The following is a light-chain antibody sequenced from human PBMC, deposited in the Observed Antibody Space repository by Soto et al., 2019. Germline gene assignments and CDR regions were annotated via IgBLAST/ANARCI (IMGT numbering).Light chain of an antibody. Sequence: QSVLTQPPSVSEAPRQRVTISCSGSSSNIGNNAVNWYQQLPGKAPKLLIYYDDLLPSGVSDRFSGSKSGTTASLAISGLQSEDEADYYCSAWDDSRNSRVFGGGTKLTVL. V-gene: IGLV1-36*01. J-gene: IGLJ2*01. CDR2: YDD. CDR1: SSNIGNNA. CDR3: SAWDDSRNSRV.